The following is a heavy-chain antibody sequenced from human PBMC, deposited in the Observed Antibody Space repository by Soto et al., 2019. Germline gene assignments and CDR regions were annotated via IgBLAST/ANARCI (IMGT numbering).Heavy chain of an antibody. J-gene: IGHJ6*02. D-gene: IGHD4-4*01. CDR1: GYSFTSYW. V-gene: IGHV5-10-1*01. CDR3: ARPRETTGGDNYYYYYGMDV. CDR2: IDPSDSYT. Sequence: VASLAISCKVSGYSFTSYWISWVRQMPGKGLEWMGRIDPSDSYTNYSPSFQGHVTISADKSISTAYLQWSSLKASDTAMYYCARPRETTGGDNYYYYYGMDVWGQGTTVTVSS.